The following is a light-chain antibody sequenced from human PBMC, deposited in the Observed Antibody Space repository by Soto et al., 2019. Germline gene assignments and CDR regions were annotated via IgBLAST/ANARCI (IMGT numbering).Light chain of an antibody. CDR3: QHYNSYSAA. CDR1: QTISSW. J-gene: IGKJ1*01. CDR2: KAS. Sequence: DIQMTQSPSTLSGSVGDRVTITCRASQTISSWLAWYQQKPGKAPKLLTYKASTLKSGVPSRFSGSGSGTEFTLTISSLQPDDFATYYCQHYNSYSAAFGQGTKVELK. V-gene: IGKV1-5*03.